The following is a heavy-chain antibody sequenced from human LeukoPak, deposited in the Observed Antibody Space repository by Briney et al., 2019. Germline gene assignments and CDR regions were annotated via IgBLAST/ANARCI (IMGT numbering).Heavy chain of an antibody. CDR2: IIPIFGTA. CDR3: ARGLANYYDSSGYYY. J-gene: IGHJ4*02. D-gene: IGHD3-22*01. V-gene: IGHV1-69*05. CDR1: GDTFNSYE. Sequence: GASVKVSCKDSGDTFNSYEITWVRQAPGQGLEWMGGIIPIFGTANYAQKFQGRVTITTDESTSTAYMELSSLRSEDTAVYYCARGLANYYDSSGYYYWGQGTLVTVSS.